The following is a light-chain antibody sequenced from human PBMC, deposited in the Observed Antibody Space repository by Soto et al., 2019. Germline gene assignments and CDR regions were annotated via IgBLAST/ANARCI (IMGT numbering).Light chain of an antibody. J-gene: IGKJ3*01. CDR3: QQRSNWPLT. CDR1: QSVSSY. V-gene: IGKV3-11*01. Sequence: DIVLTQSPATLSLSPGERATLSCRASQSVSSYLAWYQQKPGQAPRLLIYEASNRATGIPARFSGSGFGTDFTLTISSLEPEDFAVYYCQQRSNWPLTFGPGTKVDIK. CDR2: EAS.